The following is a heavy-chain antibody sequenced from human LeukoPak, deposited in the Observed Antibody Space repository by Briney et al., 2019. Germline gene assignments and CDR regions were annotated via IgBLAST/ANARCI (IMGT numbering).Heavy chain of an antibody. V-gene: IGHV1-8*03. CDR1: GYTFTSCD. Sequence: ASVKLSCKSSGYTFTSCDINWVRHATGQGLELMGWINPNSGNTGYAQKFQGRVTITRNTSISTAYMELSSLRSEDTAVYSCARWEDTGASDNWGQGTMVTVSS. D-gene: IGHD1-26*01. CDR2: INPNSGNT. CDR3: ARWEDTGASDN. J-gene: IGHJ3*02.